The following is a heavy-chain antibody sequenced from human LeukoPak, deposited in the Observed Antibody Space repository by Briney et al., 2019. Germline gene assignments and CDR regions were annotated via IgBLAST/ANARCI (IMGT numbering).Heavy chain of an antibody. Sequence: GGSLRLSCAASGFTVSSNYMTWVRQAPGKGLEWVSLISTAGSTYYADSVKGRFTISRDNSKNTLYLQMNSLRAEGSAVYYCARGTTRYYFDYWGQGALVTVSS. CDR3: ARGTTRYYFDY. CDR2: ISTAGST. CDR1: GFTVSSNY. J-gene: IGHJ4*02. V-gene: IGHV3-66*01. D-gene: IGHD4-11*01.